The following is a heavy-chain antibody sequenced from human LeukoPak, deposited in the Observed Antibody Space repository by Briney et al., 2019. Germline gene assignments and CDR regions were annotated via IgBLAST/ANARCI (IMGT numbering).Heavy chain of an antibody. CDR3: ASDFIAARPMYYFDY. CDR1: GGSITSNY. V-gene: IGHV3-23*01. Sequence: PSETLSLTCNVSGGSITSNYFNWVRQAPGKGLEWVSSISVNGGSTYYADSVKGRFTISRDNSKNTLYVQMNSLRAEDTAVYYCASDFIAARPMYYFDYWGQGTLVTVSS. CDR2: ISVNGGST. J-gene: IGHJ4*02. D-gene: IGHD6-6*01.